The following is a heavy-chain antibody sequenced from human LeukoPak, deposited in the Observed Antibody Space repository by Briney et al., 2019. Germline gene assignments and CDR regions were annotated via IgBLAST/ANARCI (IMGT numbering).Heavy chain of an antibody. CDR2: INSDGSST. Sequence: GGSLRLSCAASGFTFSSYWMHWVRQAPGKGLVWVSRINSDGSSTSYADSVKGRFTISRDNAKNTLYLQMNSLRAGDTAVYYCARGIIASTMTPFDYWGQGTLVTVSS. J-gene: IGHJ4*02. D-gene: IGHD5/OR15-5a*01. CDR3: ARGIIASTMTPFDY. V-gene: IGHV3-74*01. CDR1: GFTFSSYW.